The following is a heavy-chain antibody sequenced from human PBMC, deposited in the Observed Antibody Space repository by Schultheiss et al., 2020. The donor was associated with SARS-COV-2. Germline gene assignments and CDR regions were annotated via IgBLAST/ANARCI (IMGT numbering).Heavy chain of an antibody. CDR3: ARGDKVTTWGYYYGMDV. V-gene: IGHV3-66*01. CDR2: IYSGGST. CDR1: GFTFSSYW. J-gene: IGHJ6*02. D-gene: IGHD4-11*01. Sequence: GGSLRLSCAASGFTFSSYWMSWVRQAPGKGLEWVSVIYSGGSTYYADSVKGRFTISRDNSKNTLYLQMNSLRAEDTAVYYCARGDKVTTWGYYYGMDVWGQGTTVTVSS.